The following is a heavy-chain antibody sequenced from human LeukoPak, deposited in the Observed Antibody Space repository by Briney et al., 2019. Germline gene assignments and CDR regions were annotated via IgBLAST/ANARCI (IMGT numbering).Heavy chain of an antibody. CDR3: ARTYCDSITCYRFDN. D-gene: IGHD2/OR15-2a*01. Sequence: SETLSLTCTVSGYSISSGYYWGWIRQPPGKGLEWIGSIYHSGSTYYNPSLKSRVAISLDTSENQFSLELKSVTAADAAVYYCARTYCDSITCYRFDNWGQGILITVSS. J-gene: IGHJ4*02. CDR2: IYHSGST. CDR1: GYSISSGYY. V-gene: IGHV4-38-2*02.